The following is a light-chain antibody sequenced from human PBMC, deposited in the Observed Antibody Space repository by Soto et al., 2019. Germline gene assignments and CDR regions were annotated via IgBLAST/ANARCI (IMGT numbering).Light chain of an antibody. Sequence: EVVLTQSPNNLSLSPGESATLSCRASQAVSSTYLVWYQQKPGLAPRLLIYGASSRAPGISDRFSGSGSGTDFTLTISRREPEDFAVYYCHQCGNSWWTFGEGTKVEIK. CDR1: QAVSSTY. CDR3: HQCGNSWWT. J-gene: IGKJ1*01. CDR2: GAS. V-gene: IGKV3-20*01.